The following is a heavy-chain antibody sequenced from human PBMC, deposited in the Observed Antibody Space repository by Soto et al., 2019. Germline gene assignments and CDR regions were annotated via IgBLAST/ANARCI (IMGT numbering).Heavy chain of an antibody. CDR1: GGSISSYY. CDR3: ARVHLSDFDI. CDR2: IYYSGST. Sequence: PLETLSLTCTVSGGSISSYYWSWIRQPPGKGLEWIGYIYYSGSTYYNPSLKSRVTISVDTSKNQFSLKLSSVTAADTAVYYCARVHLSDFDIWGQGTMVTVS. V-gene: IGHV4-59*12. J-gene: IGHJ3*02.